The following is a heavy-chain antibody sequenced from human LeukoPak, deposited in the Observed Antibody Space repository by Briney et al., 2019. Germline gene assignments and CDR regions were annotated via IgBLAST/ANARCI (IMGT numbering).Heavy chain of an antibody. CDR2: IIPIFGTP. Sequence: ASVKVSCKTSGGTFSSYTISWVRQAPGQGLEWMGGIIPIFGTPHYAQKFQDRVTITADASTSTAYMELSSLRSEDTAVYYCAKVLHSSSWYDFDYWGQGTLVTVS. CDR3: AKVLHSSSWYDFDY. V-gene: IGHV1-69*13. D-gene: IGHD6-13*01. J-gene: IGHJ4*02. CDR1: GGTFSSYT.